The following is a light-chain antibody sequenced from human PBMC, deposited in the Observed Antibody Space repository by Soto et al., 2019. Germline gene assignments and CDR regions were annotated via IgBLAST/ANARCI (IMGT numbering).Light chain of an antibody. V-gene: IGKV3-15*01. CDR1: QSVSSN. J-gene: IGKJ2*01. CDR3: QQYNNWRYT. Sequence: EIVMTQSPATLSVSPGERATLSCRASQSVSSNLAWYQQKPGQAPRLLIYGASTSATGIPARFSGSESGTEFTLTISSLQSEDFAVYYCQQYNNWRYTFGQGTKLEIK. CDR2: GAS.